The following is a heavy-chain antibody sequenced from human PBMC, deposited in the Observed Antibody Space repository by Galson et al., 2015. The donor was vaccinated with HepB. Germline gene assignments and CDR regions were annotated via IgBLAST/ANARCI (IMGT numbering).Heavy chain of an antibody. J-gene: IGHJ6*02. Sequence: SLRLSCAASGFTFSSYAMSWVRQAPGKGLEWVSTIRGSGGSTHYADSVKGRFTISRDNSKNTVYLQMNSLIAEDTAVYYCAKDASYFYGLDVWGQGTTVTVSS. CDR2: IRGSGGST. V-gene: IGHV3-23*01. CDR3: AKDASYFYGLDV. CDR1: GFTFSSYA.